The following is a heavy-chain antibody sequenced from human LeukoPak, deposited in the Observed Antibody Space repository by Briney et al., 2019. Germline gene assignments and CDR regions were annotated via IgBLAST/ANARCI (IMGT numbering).Heavy chain of an antibody. Sequence: GGSLRLSCAASGFTFSSYSMNWVRQAPGKGLEWVSSISSSSSYIYYAYSVKGRFTISRDNAKNSLYLQMNSLRAEDTAVSYCARDHAIYDILTGYYKEDYYYYGMDVWGQGTTVTVSS. CDR2: ISSSSSYI. D-gene: IGHD3-9*01. V-gene: IGHV3-21*01. J-gene: IGHJ6*02. CDR1: GFTFSSYS. CDR3: ARDHAIYDILTGYYKEDYYYYGMDV.